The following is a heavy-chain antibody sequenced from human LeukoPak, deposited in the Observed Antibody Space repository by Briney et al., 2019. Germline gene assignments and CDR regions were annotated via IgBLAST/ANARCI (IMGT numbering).Heavy chain of an antibody. CDR1: GFTFSSYS. D-gene: IGHD6-13*01. J-gene: IGHJ4*02. Sequence: GGSLRLSCAASGFTFSSYSMNWVRQAPGKGLEWVSSISSSSSYIYYADSVKGRFTISRDNAKNSLYLQVNSLRAEDTAVYYCARAKSYSGYYFDYWGQGTLVTVSS. V-gene: IGHV3-21*01. CDR2: ISSSSSYI. CDR3: ARAKSYSGYYFDY.